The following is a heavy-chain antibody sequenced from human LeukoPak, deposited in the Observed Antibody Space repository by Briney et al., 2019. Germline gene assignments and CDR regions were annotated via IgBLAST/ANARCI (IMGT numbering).Heavy chain of an antibody. D-gene: IGHD1-26*01. Sequence: PGGSLRLSCAASGFTFNNYAIHWVRQAPGKGLEWVAIILIDGANKYYADSVKGRFTISRDNSKNTLYLQMNSLRAEDTAVYYCARDGIVGSPLFKFDYWGQGTLVTVSS. CDR2: ILIDGANK. CDR3: ARDGIVGSPLFKFDY. J-gene: IGHJ4*02. CDR1: GFTFNNYA. V-gene: IGHV3-30-3*01.